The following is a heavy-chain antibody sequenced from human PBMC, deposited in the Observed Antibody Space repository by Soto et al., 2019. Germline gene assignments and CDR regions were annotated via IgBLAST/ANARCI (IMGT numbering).Heavy chain of an antibody. J-gene: IGHJ5*02. D-gene: IGHD3-16*01. CDR1: GYSFTNND. V-gene: IGHV1-8*01. Sequence: ASVKVSCKASGYSFTNNDVSWVRQATGQGLEWMGWMNPGSGDTGYAQKFQGRVTMTRDTSIATAYMELSSLRSDDTAIYYCARMETFGSLNWFDPWGQGTLVTVSS. CDR3: ARMETFGSLNWFDP. CDR2: MNPGSGDT.